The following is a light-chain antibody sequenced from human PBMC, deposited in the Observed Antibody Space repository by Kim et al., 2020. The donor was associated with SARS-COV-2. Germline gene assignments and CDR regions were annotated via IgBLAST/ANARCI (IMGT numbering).Light chain of an antibody. V-gene: IGLV3-1*01. Sequence: SVALGQTASITCSGEKLGDKYACWYQQKPGQSPVLVIYQDSKRPSGIPERFSGSNSGNTATLTISGTQAMDEADYYCQAWDSSTVVFGGGTQLTVL. J-gene: IGLJ2*01. CDR1: KLGDKY. CDR2: QDS. CDR3: QAWDSSTVV.